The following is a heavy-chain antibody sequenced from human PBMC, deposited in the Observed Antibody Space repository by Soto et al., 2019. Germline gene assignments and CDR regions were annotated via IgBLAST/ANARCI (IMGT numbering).Heavy chain of an antibody. V-gene: IGHV1-2*04. CDR2: INPNSGGT. J-gene: IGHJ4*02. CDR1: GYTFTVYY. CDR3: ARDWGSGYDFWSGYYLEYYFDY. D-gene: IGHD3-3*01. Sequence: ASVKVSCKASGYTFTVYYMHWLRQAPGQGREWMGWINPNSGGTNYAQKFQGWVTMTRETSISTAYMELSRLRSDDTALYYCARDWGSGYDFWSGYYLEYYFDYWGQGTLVTVSS.